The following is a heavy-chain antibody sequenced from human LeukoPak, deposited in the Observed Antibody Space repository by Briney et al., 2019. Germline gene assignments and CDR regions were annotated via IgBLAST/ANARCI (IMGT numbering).Heavy chain of an antibody. CDR2: ISVSGGTT. Sequence: GGSQRLSCAASAFTFNSYSMSWVRQGPGRGREGVSHISVSGGTTYYADPVKGRFTISRDNSNNTLYLQMKSLRAEDTAVYYSVRLVEMGTTSYCEYWGQGTLATVSS. CDR1: AFTFNSYS. J-gene: IGHJ4*02. D-gene: IGHD5-24*01. CDR3: VRLVEMGTTSYCEY. V-gene: IGHV3-23*01.